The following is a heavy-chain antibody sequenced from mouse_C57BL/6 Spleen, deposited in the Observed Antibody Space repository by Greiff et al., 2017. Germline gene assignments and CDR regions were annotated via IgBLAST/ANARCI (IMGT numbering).Heavy chain of an antibody. CDR2: INPNNGGT. CDR1: GYTFTDYY. J-gene: IGHJ4*01. V-gene: IGHV1-26*01. Sequence: EVQLQQSGPELVKPGASVKISCKASGYTFTDYYMNWVKQSPGKSLEWIGDINPNNGGTSYNQQFKGKATLTVDKSSSTAYMELRSLTSEDSAVYYCARGGPGAMDYWGQGTSVTVSS. CDR3: ARGGPGAMDY.